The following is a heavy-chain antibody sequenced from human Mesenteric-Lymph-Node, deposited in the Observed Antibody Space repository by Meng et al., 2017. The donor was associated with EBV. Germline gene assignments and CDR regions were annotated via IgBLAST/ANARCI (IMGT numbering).Heavy chain of an antibody. CDR3: VRGAAIGPRYFDY. V-gene: IGHV4-61*01. CDR2: IYYSGTT. Sequence: QLQLQESGPGLVKPSETLSLTCTVSGCSVNSCTYYWSWIRQPPGKGLEWIGYIYYSGTTNYNPSLKGRVTISLDTSKNQFSLKLSSVTAADTAVYYCVRGAAIGPRYFDYWGQGTLVTVSS. CDR1: GCSVNSCTYY. J-gene: IGHJ4*02. D-gene: IGHD2-2*02.